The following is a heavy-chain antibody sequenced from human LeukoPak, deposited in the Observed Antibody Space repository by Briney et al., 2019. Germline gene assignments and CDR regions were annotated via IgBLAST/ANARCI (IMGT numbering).Heavy chain of an antibody. Sequence: PGGSLRLSCAASGFTFSTYWMHWVRHAPGKGVVWVPRISSDGSITGYADSVKGRFTISRDNAKNTLYLQMNSLRAEDTAVYYCARHLNYYLDYWGQGTLVTVSS. CDR2: ISSDGSIT. D-gene: IGHD3-10*01. J-gene: IGHJ4*02. CDR3: ARHLNYYLDY. CDR1: GFTFSTYW. V-gene: IGHV3-74*01.